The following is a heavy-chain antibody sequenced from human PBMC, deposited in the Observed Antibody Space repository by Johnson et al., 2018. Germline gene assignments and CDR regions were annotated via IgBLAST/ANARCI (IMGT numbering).Heavy chain of an antibody. J-gene: IGHJ6*03. V-gene: IGHV3-9*01. Sequence: VQLVESGGGLVQPGRSLRLSCAASGFTFDDYALHWVRQAPGKGLEWVSGISWNSGTIDYADSVKGRFTISRDKANNSLYLQMNSLRAEDTAFYYCAKDRGGGAYYYNYVDVWGKGTTVTVSS. CDR3: AKDRGGGAYYYNYVDV. CDR1: GFTFDDYA. D-gene: IGHD2-21*01. CDR2: ISWNSGTI.